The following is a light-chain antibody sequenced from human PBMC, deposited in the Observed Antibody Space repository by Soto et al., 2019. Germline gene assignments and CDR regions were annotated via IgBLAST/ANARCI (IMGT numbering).Light chain of an antibody. CDR1: SSDVGSYNL. Sequence: QSVLTQPASVSGSPGQSITISCTGTSSDVGSYNLVSCYQQHPGKAPKLMIYEVSKRPSGVSNRFSGSKSGNTASLTISGLQAEDEADYYCCSYAGSSTVFGTGTKVTVL. CDR2: EVS. CDR3: CSYAGSSTV. J-gene: IGLJ1*01. V-gene: IGLV2-23*02.